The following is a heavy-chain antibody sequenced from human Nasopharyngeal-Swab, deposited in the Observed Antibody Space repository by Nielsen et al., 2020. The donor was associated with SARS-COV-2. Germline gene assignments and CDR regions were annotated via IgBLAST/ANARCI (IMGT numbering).Heavy chain of an antibody. Sequence: WIRQPPGKGLEWIGEINHSGGTNYNPSLKSRVTISVDTSKNQFSLKLSSVTAADTAVYYCAGGRHIVATILRYYYYMDVWGKGTTVTVSS. D-gene: IGHD5-12*01. CDR3: AGGRHIVATILRYYYYMDV. V-gene: IGHV4-34*01. J-gene: IGHJ6*03. CDR2: INHSGGT.